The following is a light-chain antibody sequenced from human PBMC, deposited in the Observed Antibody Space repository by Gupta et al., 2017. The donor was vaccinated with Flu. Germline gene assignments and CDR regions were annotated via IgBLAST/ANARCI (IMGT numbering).Light chain of an antibody. CDR2: RNN. Sequence: QSVLTQPPSTSGPPGQTVTISCSGGRSNIGRNYICWYHQLPGTAPKLLIYRNNLRPSGVPDRFSGSKSDTSGSLSISGLRAEDEGDYHCASWDDALSIWVFGGGTTLTVL. CDR1: RSNIGRNY. CDR3: ASWDDALSIWV. V-gene: IGLV1-47*01. J-gene: IGLJ3*02.